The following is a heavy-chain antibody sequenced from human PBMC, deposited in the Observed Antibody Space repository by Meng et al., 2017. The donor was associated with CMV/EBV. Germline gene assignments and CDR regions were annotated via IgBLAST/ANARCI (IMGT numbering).Heavy chain of an antibody. J-gene: IGHJ4*02. Sequence: GSLRLSCTVSGGSISSSSYYWGWIRQPPGKGLEWIGSIYYSGSTYYNPSLKSRVTISVDTSKNQFSLKLSSVTAADTAVYYCARNPLKAHLGWELTNFDYWGQGTLVTVSS. D-gene: IGHD1-26*01. V-gene: IGHV4-39*07. CDR3: ARNPLKAHLGWELTNFDY. CDR1: GGSISSSSYY. CDR2: IYYSGST.